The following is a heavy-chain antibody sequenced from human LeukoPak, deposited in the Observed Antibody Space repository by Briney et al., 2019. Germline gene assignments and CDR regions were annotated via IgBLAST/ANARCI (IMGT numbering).Heavy chain of an antibody. D-gene: IGHD3-22*01. CDR1: GYTFTGYC. Sequence: ASVKVSCKASGYTFTGYCMHWMRQAPGQGLEWMGRINPNSGGTNYAQKFQGRVTMTRDTSISTAYMELSRLRSDDTAVYYCARDWYDSSGYIALGYWGQGTLVTVSS. V-gene: IGHV1-2*06. J-gene: IGHJ4*02. CDR3: ARDWYDSSGYIALGY. CDR2: INPNSGGT.